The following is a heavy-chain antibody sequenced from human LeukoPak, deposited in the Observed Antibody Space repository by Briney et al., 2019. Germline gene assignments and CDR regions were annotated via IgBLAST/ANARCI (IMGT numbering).Heavy chain of an antibody. CDR3: ARDSESSTGFDY. CDR1: GFTFSSYA. CDR2: IRSDSSYK. Sequence: PGGSLRLSCAASGFTFSSYAMSWVRQAPGKGLEWVTFIRSDSSYKYYADSVKGRFTTSRDNSKSTLDLQMNSLRAEDTAVYYCARDSESSTGFDYWGQGTLVTVSS. J-gene: IGHJ4*02. D-gene: IGHD1-26*01. V-gene: IGHV3-30*02.